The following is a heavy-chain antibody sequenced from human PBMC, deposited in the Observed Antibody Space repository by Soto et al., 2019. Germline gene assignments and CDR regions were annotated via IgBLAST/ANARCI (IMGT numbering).Heavy chain of an antibody. CDR2: IYYTGST. CDR3: AILWGY. V-gene: IGHV4-39*01. Sequence: QLQLQESCPGLVKPSETLSLTCSVSGDSISSSNYYWGWIRQPPGKGLEWIGNIYYTGSTDYNPSLKSRLTISVETSKNQFSLKLSSVTAADTAVYYCAILWGYWGRGTLVTVSS. J-gene: IGHJ4*02. CDR1: GDSISSSNYY. D-gene: IGHD3-16*01.